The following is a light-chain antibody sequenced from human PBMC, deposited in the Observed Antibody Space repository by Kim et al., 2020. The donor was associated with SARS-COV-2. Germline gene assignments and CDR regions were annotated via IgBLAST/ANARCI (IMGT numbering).Light chain of an antibody. V-gene: IGKV1-17*01. CDR2: GAS. CDR1: QDIRND. J-gene: IGKJ5*01. Sequence: ACVGNGVTSTRRASQDIRNDLGWYQQNPGGAPKRLIYGASSWQSGVPSRFSGSGSGTELTLTISSVQPEDFAAYFCLQHSTYPITFGQGTRLEI. CDR3: LQHSTYPIT.